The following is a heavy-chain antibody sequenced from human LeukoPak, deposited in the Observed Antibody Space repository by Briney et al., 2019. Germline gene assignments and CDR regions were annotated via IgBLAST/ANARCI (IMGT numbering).Heavy chain of an antibody. CDR1: GYTFTSYG. CDR3: ARDLRQLWLFSTEIKFDY. V-gene: IGHV1-18*01. D-gene: IGHD5-18*01. CDR2: ISAYNGNT. J-gene: IGHJ4*02. Sequence: GASVKASCKASGYTFTSYGISWVRQAPGQGLEWMGWISAYNGNTNYAQKLQGRVTMTTDTSTSTAYMELRSLRSDDTAVYYCARDLRQLWLFSTEIKFDYWGQGTLVTVSS.